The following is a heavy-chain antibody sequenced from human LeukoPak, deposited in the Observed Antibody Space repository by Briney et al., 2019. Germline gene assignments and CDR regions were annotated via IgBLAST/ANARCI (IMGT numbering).Heavy chain of an antibody. Sequence: ASVKVSCKASGYTFTNYYMHWVRQAPGQGREWMGIISPSGGSTSYAQKFQGRVTMTWDTSTSTVYMELSSLTSEDTAVYYCARTASSGYFYFDYWGQGTLVTVSS. CDR1: GYTFTNYY. CDR2: ISPSGGST. J-gene: IGHJ4*02. CDR3: ARTASSGYFYFDY. V-gene: IGHV1-46*01. D-gene: IGHD3-22*01.